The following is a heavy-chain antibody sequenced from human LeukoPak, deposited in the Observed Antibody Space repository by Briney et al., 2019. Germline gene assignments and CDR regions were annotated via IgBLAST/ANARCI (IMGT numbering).Heavy chain of an antibody. Sequence: SVKVSCKTSEGTFSSYAISWVRQAPGQGLEWMGGIIPIFGTANYAQKFQGRVTITADESTSTAYMELSSLRSEDTAVYYCAREEYCSGGSCYSDYWGQGTLVTVSS. J-gene: IGHJ4*02. V-gene: IGHV1-69*13. CDR2: IIPIFGTA. CDR3: AREEYCSGGSCYSDY. D-gene: IGHD2-15*01. CDR1: EGTFSSYA.